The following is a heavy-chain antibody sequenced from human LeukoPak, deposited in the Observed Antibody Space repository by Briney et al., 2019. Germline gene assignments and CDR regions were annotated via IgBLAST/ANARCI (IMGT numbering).Heavy chain of an antibody. V-gene: IGHV1-69*04. CDR1: GGTFSSYA. D-gene: IGHD6-19*01. Sequence: ASVKVSCKASGGTFSSYAISWVRQAPGQGLEWMGRIIPILGIANYARKFQGRVTITADKSTSTAYMELSSLRSEDTAVYYCARERGSGSGWYPFDYWGQGTLVTVSS. CDR2: IIPILGIA. J-gene: IGHJ4*02. CDR3: ARERGSGSGWYPFDY.